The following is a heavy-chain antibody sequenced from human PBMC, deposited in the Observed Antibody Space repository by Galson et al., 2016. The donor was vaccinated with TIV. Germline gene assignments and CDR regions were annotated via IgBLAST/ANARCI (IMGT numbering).Heavy chain of an antibody. CDR1: GSIFSSYT. D-gene: IGHD6-6*01. CDR3: ARAGVGAARDGGDY. V-gene: IGHV1-69*02. J-gene: IGHJ4*02. Sequence: CKASGSIFSSYTIFWVRQAPGQGLEWMGRIIPIIGMTNYAQKFQGRVTITADTPTNTAYMELGSLRSEDTAIYYCARAGVGAARDGGDYWGQGTLVTVSS. CDR2: IIPIIGMT.